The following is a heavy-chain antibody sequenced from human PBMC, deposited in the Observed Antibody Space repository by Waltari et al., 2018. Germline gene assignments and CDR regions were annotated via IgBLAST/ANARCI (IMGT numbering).Heavy chain of an antibody. CDR3: ARGGPGIAARLDY. CDR2: IYDIGST. CDR1: GGSIGSYY. J-gene: IGHJ4*02. V-gene: IGHV4-59*01. D-gene: IGHD6-6*01. Sequence: QVQLQESGPGLVKPSETLSLTCTVSGGSIGSYYWSWIRQPPGKGLEFIGYIYDIGSTNYNTSIKSRATISVDTSKNQFSLKLSSVTAADTAVYYCARGGPGIAARLDYWGQGTLVTVSS.